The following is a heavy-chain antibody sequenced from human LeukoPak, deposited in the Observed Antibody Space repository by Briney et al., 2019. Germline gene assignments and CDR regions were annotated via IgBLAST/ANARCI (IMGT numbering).Heavy chain of an antibody. Sequence: GGSLRVSCAASGFTLSSYAMTWVRQARGKGLEWVSDIGDSGATTYYAGSVKGRFTISRDNSKNTLYLQMSSLRAEDTAVYFCASFHYYGSGAYYLSYWGQGTLVTVSS. J-gene: IGHJ4*02. CDR2: IGDSGATT. D-gene: IGHD3-10*01. V-gene: IGHV3-23*01. CDR1: GFTLSSYA. CDR3: ASFHYYGSGAYYLSY.